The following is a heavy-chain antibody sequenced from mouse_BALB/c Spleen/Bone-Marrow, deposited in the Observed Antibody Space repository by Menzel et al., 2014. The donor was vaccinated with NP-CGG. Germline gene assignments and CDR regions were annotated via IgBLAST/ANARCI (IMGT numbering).Heavy chain of an antibody. D-gene: IGHD2-14*01. CDR1: GYTFTSYV. CDR3: AREGVRRGYCCSMDY. CDR2: INPYNDAT. V-gene: IGHV1-14*01. J-gene: IGHJ4*01. Sequence: VQLQQSGPELVKPGASVKMSCKASGYTFTSYVMHWVKRKPGQGLEWIGYINPYNDATKYNEKFKGKATLSSDKSSSAGYMELSSLSSEDSAVDYCAREGVRRGYCCSMDYWGQGTSVTVSS.